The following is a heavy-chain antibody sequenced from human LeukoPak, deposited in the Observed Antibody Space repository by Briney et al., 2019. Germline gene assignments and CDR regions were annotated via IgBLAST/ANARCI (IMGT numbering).Heavy chain of an antibody. D-gene: IGHD6-19*01. V-gene: IGHV1-2*02. Sequence: ASVKVSCKASGGTFSSYAISWVRQAPGQGLEWMGWINPNSGGTNYAQKFQGRVTMTRDTSISTAYMELSRLRSDDTAVYYCASHRTRGGSGWKNAFDIWGQGTMVTVSS. CDR2: INPNSGGT. CDR3: ASHRTRGGSGWKNAFDI. J-gene: IGHJ3*02. CDR1: GGTFSSYA.